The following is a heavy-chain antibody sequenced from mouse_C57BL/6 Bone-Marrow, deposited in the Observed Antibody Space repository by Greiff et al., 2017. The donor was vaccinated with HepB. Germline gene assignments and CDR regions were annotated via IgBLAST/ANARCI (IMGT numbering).Heavy chain of an antibody. CDR3: ARGGYYCLDY. V-gene: IGHV1-59*01. CDR2: IDPSDSYT. CDR1: GYTFTSYW. J-gene: IGHJ2*01. D-gene: IGHD2-3*01. Sequence: QVQLQQPGAELVRPGTSVKLSCKASGYTFTSYWMHWVKQRPGQGLEWIGVIDPSDSYTNYNQKFKGKATLTVDTSSSTAYMQLSSLTSEDSAVYYCARGGYYCLDYWGQGTTLTVSS.